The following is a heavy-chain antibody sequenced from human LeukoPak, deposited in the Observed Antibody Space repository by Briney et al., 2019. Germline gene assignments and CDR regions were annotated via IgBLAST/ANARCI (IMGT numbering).Heavy chain of an antibody. CDR2: IYHSGST. D-gene: IGHD3-22*01. J-gene: IGHJ4*02. CDR3: ARHVRDSSGYYLYYSDY. Sequence: PSETLSLTCAVSGYSISSGYYWGWIRQPPGKGLEWIGSIYHSGSTYYNPSLKSRVTISVDTSKNQFSLKLSSVTAADTAVYYCARHVRDSSGYYLYYSDYWGQGTLVTVSS. V-gene: IGHV4-38-2*01. CDR1: GYSISSGYY.